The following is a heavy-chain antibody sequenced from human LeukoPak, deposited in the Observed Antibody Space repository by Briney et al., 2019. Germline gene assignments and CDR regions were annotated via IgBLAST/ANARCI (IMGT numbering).Heavy chain of an antibody. CDR1: GGSFFGYH. CDR2: INHRGIT. CDR3: ARELCSTTTCYFDY. D-gene: IGHD2-2*01. V-gene: IGHV4-34*01. J-gene: IGHJ4*02. Sequence: ASETLSLTCAVSGGSFFGYHWNWIRQPPGKGLEWIGEINHRGITNYNPSLKSRVTISVDTSKNQFSLRLGSVTAADTAVYYCARELCSTTTCYFDYWGQGTLVTVSS.